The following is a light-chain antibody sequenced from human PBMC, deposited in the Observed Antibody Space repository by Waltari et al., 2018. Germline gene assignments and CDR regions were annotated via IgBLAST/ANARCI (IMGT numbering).Light chain of an antibody. CDR3: SSYTASGTLV. CDR1: SSDVIPYNY. CDR2: EVN. V-gene: IGLV2-14*03. Sequence: QSALTQPASVSESPGQSITISCTATSSDVIPYNYVSWYQQHPGTAPKLLIYEVNNRPSGGSDRFSGSKSGNAASLTISRLQAEDEADYYCSSYTASGTLVFGGGTRLTVL. J-gene: IGLJ2*01.